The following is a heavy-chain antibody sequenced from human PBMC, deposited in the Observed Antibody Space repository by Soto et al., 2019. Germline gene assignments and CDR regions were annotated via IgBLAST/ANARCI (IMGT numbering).Heavy chain of an antibody. J-gene: IGHJ4*02. V-gene: IGHV1-69*13. Sequence: ASGKVSCKASGGTYSSNAISWVRPAPVQGLEWMGGIIPIFGTANYAQKFQGRVTITADESTSTAYMELRSLRSEDTAVYHCARGWYCSSASGYLDYCAQGTPVPGSA. CDR2: IIPIFGTA. CDR3: ARGWYCSSASGYLDY. CDR1: GGTYSSNA. D-gene: IGHD2-2*01.